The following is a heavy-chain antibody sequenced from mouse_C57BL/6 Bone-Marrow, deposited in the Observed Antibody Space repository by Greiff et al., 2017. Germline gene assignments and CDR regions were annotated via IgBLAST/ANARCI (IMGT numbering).Heavy chain of an antibody. CDR1: GYTFTSYW. J-gene: IGHJ2*01. D-gene: IGHD1-1*01. CDR2: IDPSDSYT. V-gene: IGHV1-59*01. Sequence: QVQLQQPGAELVRPGTSVKLSCKASGYTFTSYWMHWVKQRPGQGLEWIGVIDPSDSYTNYNQKFKGKATLTVDTSSSTAYMQLSSLKSKDSAVYYCARLRAFDYYGSSFDYWGQGTTLTVSS. CDR3: ARLRAFDYYGSSFDY.